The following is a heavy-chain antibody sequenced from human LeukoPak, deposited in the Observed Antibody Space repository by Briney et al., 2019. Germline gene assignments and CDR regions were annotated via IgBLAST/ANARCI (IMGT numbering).Heavy chain of an antibody. Sequence: SETLSLTCAVYGGSFSGYYWSWIRQPPGKGLEWIGGINHSGSTNYNPSPKSRVTISVDTSKNQFSLKLSSVTAADTAVYYCARESYSGYDYDDYWGQGTLVTVSS. J-gene: IGHJ4*02. V-gene: IGHV4-34*01. CDR2: INHSGST. D-gene: IGHD5-12*01. CDR1: GGSFSGYY. CDR3: ARESYSGYDYDDY.